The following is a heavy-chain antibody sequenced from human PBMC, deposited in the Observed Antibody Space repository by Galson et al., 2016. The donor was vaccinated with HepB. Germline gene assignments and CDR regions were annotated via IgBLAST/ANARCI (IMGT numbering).Heavy chain of an antibody. J-gene: IGHJ4*02. CDR2: ISDDGNDK. CDR3: ARSLGLRFVEWLPPEY. Sequence: SLRLSCAASGFTFSSYAMHWVRQAPGKGLEWLTVISDDGNDKYDADSLKGRFTISRDNSKNALYLQMNSLRGEDTAVYYCARSLGLRFVEWLPPEYWGQGTLVTVSA. V-gene: IGHV3-30-3*01. CDR1: GFTFSSYA. D-gene: IGHD3-3*01.